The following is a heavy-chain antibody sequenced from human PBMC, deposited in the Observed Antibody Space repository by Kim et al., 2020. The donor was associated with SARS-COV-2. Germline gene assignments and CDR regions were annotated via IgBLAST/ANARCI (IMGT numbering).Heavy chain of an antibody. Sequence: DYAVSVKSRITINPDTSKNQFSLQLNSVTPEDAAVYYCARARHWGGFDYWGQGTLVTVSS. CDR3: ARARHWGGFDY. D-gene: IGHD7-27*01. J-gene: IGHJ4*02. V-gene: IGHV6-1*01.